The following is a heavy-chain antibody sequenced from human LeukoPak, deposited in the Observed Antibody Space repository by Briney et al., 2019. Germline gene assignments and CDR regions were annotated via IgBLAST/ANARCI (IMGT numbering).Heavy chain of an antibody. Sequence: GGSLRLSCAASGFTFSTYAMSWVRQAPGKGLEWVSTLNGSGGSTYYADSVKGRFTISRDNSKNTVYLQMNNLRAEDTAVYYCAKGASPGYSSSWYPWGHIQHWGQGTLVTVPS. CDR3: AKGASPGYSSSWYPWGHIQH. CDR2: LNGSGGST. D-gene: IGHD6-13*01. CDR1: GFTFSTYA. J-gene: IGHJ1*01. V-gene: IGHV3-23*01.